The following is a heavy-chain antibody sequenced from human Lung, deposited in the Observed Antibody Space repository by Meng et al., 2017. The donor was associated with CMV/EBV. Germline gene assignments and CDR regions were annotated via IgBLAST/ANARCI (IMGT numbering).Heavy chain of an antibody. V-gene: IGHV1-8*01. CDR2: MNPSRGTT. CDR3: ATGVADFEY. J-gene: IGHJ4*02. D-gene: IGHD6-19*01. Sequence: QVEPLRAWAKVKRPGASVNVTRKASGYTFSCYDINWVRQGTGQGLEWMGWMNPSRGTTGYAQKFQGRVTMTRNISKSTAYMGLSSLRSEDTAVYYCATGVADFEYWGQGTLVTVSS. CDR1: GYTFSCYD.